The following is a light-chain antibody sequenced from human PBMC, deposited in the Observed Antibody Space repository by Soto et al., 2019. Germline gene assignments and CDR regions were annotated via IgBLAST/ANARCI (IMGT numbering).Light chain of an antibody. Sequence: DIQLTQSPSFLSASVGDRVTITCRASQGISSYLAWYQQKPGKAPKLLIYTASTLQSGVPSRFSGSGSGTEFILTINSLQPDDFATYCCQHYGGMWAFGQGTKVDIK. J-gene: IGKJ1*01. CDR2: TAS. V-gene: IGKV1-9*01. CDR1: QGISSY. CDR3: QHYGGMWA.